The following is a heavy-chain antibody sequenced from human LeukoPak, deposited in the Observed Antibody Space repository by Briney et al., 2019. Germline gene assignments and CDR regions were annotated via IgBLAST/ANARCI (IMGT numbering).Heavy chain of an antibody. CDR2: ISSSSTI. CDR1: GFTFSAYS. J-gene: IGHJ4*02. Sequence: PGGSLRLSCAASGFTFSAYSMNWVRQAPGKGLEWVSYISSSSTIFYADSVKGRFTISRDNAKNSLYLQMNSLRDEDTAVYYCASQLVFRSPFDYWGQGTLVTVSS. CDR3: ASQLVFRSPFDY. V-gene: IGHV3-48*02.